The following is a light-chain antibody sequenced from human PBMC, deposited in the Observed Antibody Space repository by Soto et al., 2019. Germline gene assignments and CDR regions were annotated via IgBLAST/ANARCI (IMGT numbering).Light chain of an antibody. J-gene: IGKJ4*01. CDR2: DAS. CDR3: QQYDDLPLT. Sequence: DVEMTQSPPSLSASVGDSVTITCQASQDITTLVTWYHQQPGKAPKLLIHDASSLHTGVPSRFTGRGSATEYTFTISRLQPEDVGTYYCQQYDDLPLTFGRGTKVEIK. V-gene: IGKV1-33*01. CDR1: QDITTL.